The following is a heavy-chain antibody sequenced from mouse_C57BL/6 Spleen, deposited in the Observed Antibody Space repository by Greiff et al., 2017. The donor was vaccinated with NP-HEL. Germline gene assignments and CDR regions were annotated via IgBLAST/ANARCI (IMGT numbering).Heavy chain of an antibody. CDR2: IHPNSGST. Sequence: QVQLQQPGAELVKPGASVKLSCKASGYTFTSYWMHWVKQRPGQGLEWIGMIHPNSGSTNYNEKFKSKATLTVDKSSSTAYMQLSSLTSEDSAVYYCATPIYYDYGGFAYWGQGTLVTVSA. CDR3: ATPIYYDYGGFAY. D-gene: IGHD2-4*01. V-gene: IGHV1-64*01. CDR1: GYTFTSYW. J-gene: IGHJ3*01.